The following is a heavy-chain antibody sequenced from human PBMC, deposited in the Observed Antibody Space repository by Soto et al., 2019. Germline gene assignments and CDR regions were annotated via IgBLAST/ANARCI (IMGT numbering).Heavy chain of an antibody. CDR3: ARGLGCSSTSCYQADNWFDP. CDR1: GYTFTSYD. J-gene: IGHJ5*02. Sequence: GASVKVSCKASGYTFTSYDINWVRQATEQGLEWMGWMNPNSGNTGYAQKFQGRVTMTRNTSISTAYMELSSLRSEDTAVYYCARGLGCSSTSCYQADNWFDPWGQGTLVTVSS. V-gene: IGHV1-8*01. D-gene: IGHD2-2*01. CDR2: MNPNSGNT.